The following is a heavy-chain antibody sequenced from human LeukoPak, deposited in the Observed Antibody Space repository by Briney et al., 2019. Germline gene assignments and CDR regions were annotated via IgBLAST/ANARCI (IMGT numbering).Heavy chain of an antibody. J-gene: IGHJ4*02. CDR2: IYYSGST. D-gene: IGHD3-22*01. CDR1: GGSVGSGTYH. CDR3: ARGMTYYYDSSGYYYDY. Sequence: SSETLSLTCTVSGGSVGSGTYHWSWTRQPPGKGLEWIGYIYYSGSTNYNPSLKSRVTISVDTSKNQFSLKLSSVTAADTAVYYCARGMTYYYDSSGYYYDYWGQGTLVTVSS. V-gene: IGHV4-61*01.